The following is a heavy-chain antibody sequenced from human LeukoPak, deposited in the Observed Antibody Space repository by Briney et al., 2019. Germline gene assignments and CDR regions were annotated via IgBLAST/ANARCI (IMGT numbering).Heavy chain of an antibody. CDR3: ARQIASAGTAGFDF. J-gene: IGHJ4*02. CDR1: GGSISPYY. D-gene: IGHD6-13*01. V-gene: IGHV4-59*08. CDR2: IYYSGST. Sequence: PSETLSLTCTVSGGSISPYYWSWLRQPPGKGLEWIGYIYYSGSTSYNPSLKSRVTISVDTSKNQFSLKLSPVTAADTAVYYCARQIASAGTAGFDFWGQGALVTVSS.